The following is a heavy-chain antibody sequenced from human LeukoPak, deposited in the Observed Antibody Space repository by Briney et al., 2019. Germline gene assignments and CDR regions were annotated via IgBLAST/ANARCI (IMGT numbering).Heavy chain of an antibody. CDR3: ARDATMVRGVYYFDY. J-gene: IGHJ4*02. CDR2: IYYSGST. CDR1: GGSISSYY. V-gene: IGHV4-59*01. Sequence: PSETLSLTCTVSGGSISSYYWSWIRQPPGKGLEWIGYIYYSGSTNYNPSLKSRVTISVDTSKNQFSLKLSSVTAADTAVYYCARDATMVRGVYYFDYWGQGTLVTVSS. D-gene: IGHD3-10*01.